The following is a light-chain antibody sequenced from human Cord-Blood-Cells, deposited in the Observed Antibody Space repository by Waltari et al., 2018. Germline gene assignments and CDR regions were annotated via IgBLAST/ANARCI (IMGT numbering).Light chain of an antibody. V-gene: IGKV3-20*01. J-gene: IGKJ1*01. CDR2: GAS. CDR1: QRVSSSY. CDR3: QQYGSSPPWT. Sequence: EIVLTQSPGTLSLSPGERATLSCRASQRVSSSYLAWDQQKPGQAPRLLIYGASSRATGIPDRFSGSGSGTDFTLTISRLEPEDFAVYYCQQYGSSPPWTFGQGTKVEIK.